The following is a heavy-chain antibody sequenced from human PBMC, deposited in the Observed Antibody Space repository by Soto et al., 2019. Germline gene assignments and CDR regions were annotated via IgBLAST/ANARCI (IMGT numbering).Heavy chain of an antibody. Sequence: SVKVSYKASCYTVTSYGISWVRQAPVQGLEWMGWISAYNGNTNYAQKLQGRVTMTTDTSTSTAYMELRSLRSDDTAVYYCERDGVIAVAGPRCDYWGQGTLVTVSS. D-gene: IGHD6-19*01. V-gene: IGHV1-18*01. CDR1: CYTVTSYG. CDR2: ISAYNGNT. J-gene: IGHJ4*02. CDR3: ERDGVIAVAGPRCDY.